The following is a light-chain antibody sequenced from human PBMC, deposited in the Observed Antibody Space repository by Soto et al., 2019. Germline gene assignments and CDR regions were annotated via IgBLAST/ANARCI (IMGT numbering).Light chain of an antibody. CDR2: DAS. V-gene: IGKV1-5*01. J-gene: IGKJ1*01. Sequence: DIQMTQSPSTLSASVGDRVTITCRASQSISSWLAWYQQKPGKAPKLLIYDASSLESGVPSRFSGSGSGTEFTPTTSSLQPDDFATEQCQQYNSYPWTFGQGTKVEIK. CDR1: QSISSW. CDR3: QQYNSYPWT.